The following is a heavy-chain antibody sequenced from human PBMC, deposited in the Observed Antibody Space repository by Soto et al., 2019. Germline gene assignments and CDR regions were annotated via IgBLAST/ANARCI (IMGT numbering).Heavy chain of an antibody. J-gene: IGHJ6*03. D-gene: IGHD5-12*01. CDR3: ASLRYSGYGWDYYYYYMDV. CDR1: GYTFTSYD. V-gene: IGHV1-8*01. Sequence: ASVKVSCKASGYTFTSYDINWVRQATGQGLEWMGWMNPNSGNTGYAQKFQGRVTMTRNTSISTAYMELSSLRSEDTAVYYCASLRYSGYGWDYYYYYMDVWGKGTTVTVSS. CDR2: MNPNSGNT.